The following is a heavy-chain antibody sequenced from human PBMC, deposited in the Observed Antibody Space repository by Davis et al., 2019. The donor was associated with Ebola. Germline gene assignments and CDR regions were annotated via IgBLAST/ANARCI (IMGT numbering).Heavy chain of an antibody. D-gene: IGHD6-19*01. CDR1: GFTFGDYA. Sequence: PGGSLRLSCTTSGFTFGDYAMSWVRQAPGKGLEWVSAVGGSGDSTYYADSVKGRFTVSRDNSKNTLYLQMNSLRAEDTAVYFCAKGFSSGWYWYFDLWGRGTLVTVSS. CDR2: VGGSGDST. CDR3: AKGFSSGWYWYFDL. J-gene: IGHJ2*01. V-gene: IGHV3-23*01.